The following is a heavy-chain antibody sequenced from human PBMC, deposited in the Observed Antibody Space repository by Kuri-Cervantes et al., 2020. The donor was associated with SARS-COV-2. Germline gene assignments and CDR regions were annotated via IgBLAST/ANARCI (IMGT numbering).Heavy chain of an antibody. CDR1: GFTFSDYY. CDR2: ISSSGSTI. D-gene: IGHD2-15*01. V-gene: IGHV3-11*01. Sequence: GESLKISCAASGFTFSDYYMSWIRQAPGKGLEWVSYISSSGSTIYYADSVKGRFTFSRDNAKNSLYLQMNSLRAEDTAVYYCARTGLPGWYYYYGMDVWGQGTTVTVSS. J-gene: IGHJ6*02. CDR3: ARTGLPGWYYYYGMDV.